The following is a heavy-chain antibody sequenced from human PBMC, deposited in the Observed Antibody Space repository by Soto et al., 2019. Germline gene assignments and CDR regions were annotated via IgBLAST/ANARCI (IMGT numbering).Heavy chain of an antibody. D-gene: IGHD3-10*01. CDR3: AKWFGEPYYYYFYMDV. CDR2: LSYDGTNE. Sequence: QVQLVESGGGVVQPGRSLRLSCAASGFTFSDYGMHWVRQAPGKGLEWVAVLSYDGTNEFYGDSVKGRFTISRDNSKNTLYLQMNSLRVEDTAVYYCAKWFGEPYYYYFYMDVWGKGTTVTLSS. V-gene: IGHV3-33*06. J-gene: IGHJ6*03. CDR1: GFTFSDYG.